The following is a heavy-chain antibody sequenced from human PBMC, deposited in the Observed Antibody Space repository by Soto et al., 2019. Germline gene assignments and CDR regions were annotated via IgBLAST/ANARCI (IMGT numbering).Heavy chain of an antibody. D-gene: IGHD6-19*01. J-gene: IGHJ4*02. CDR3: ASASAFRSGWIV. CDR1: GGSICSSNW. CDR2: IYHSGST. V-gene: IGHV4-4*02. Sequence: QVQLQESGPGLVKPSGTLSLTCAVSGGSICSSNWWTWVRQPPGKGLEWIGEIYHSGSTNYNPSLKSRVTISVHNSKTQFSLKLSSVTAADTAGYYCASASAFRSGWIVWGQGTLVTVSS.